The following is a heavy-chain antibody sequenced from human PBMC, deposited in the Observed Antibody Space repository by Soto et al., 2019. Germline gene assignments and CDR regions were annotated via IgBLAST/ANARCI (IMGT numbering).Heavy chain of an antibody. CDR3: ARGLRYFDWLSPYYFDY. D-gene: IGHD3-9*01. CDR1: GGSISSSSYY. CDR2: IYYSGST. V-gene: IGHV4-39*01. J-gene: IGHJ4*02. Sequence: PSETLSLTCTVSGGSISSSSYYWGWIRQPPGKGLEWIGSIYYSGSTYYDPSLKSRVTISVDTSKNQFSLKLSSVTAADTAVYYCARGLRYFDWLSPYYFDYWGQGTLVTVS.